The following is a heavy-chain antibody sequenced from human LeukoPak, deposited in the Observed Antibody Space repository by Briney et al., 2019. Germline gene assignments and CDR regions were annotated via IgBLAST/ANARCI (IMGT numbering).Heavy chain of an antibody. Sequence: GSSVKVSCKASGGTFSGYAISWVRRAPGQGLEWMGGIIPIFGTANYAQKFQGRVTITTDESTSTAYMELSSLRSEDAAVYYCVTLGGGVPIAIVDYWGQGTLVTVSS. CDR3: VTLGGGVPIAIVDY. V-gene: IGHV1-69*05. D-gene: IGHD3-16*01. CDR2: IIPIFGTA. CDR1: GGTFSGYA. J-gene: IGHJ4*02.